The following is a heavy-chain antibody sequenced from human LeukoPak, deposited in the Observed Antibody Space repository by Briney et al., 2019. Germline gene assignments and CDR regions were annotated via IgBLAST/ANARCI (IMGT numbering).Heavy chain of an antibody. J-gene: IGHJ4*02. D-gene: IGHD3-22*01. CDR3: ARDGYSGYYNIRTFDY. CDR1: GFTLSSYA. Sequence: GGSLRLSCAASGFTLSSYAMSWVRQGPGKGLEWVSAISVSGNTYHADSVKGRFTISRDNAKNSLYLQMNSLRAEDTAVYYCARDGYSGYYNIRTFDYWGQGTLVTVSS. V-gene: IGHV3-23*01. CDR2: ISVSGNT.